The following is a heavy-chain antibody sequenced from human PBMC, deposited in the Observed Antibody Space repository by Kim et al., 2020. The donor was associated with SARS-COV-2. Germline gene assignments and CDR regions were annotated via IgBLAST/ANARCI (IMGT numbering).Heavy chain of an antibody. J-gene: IGHJ4*02. D-gene: IGHD6-25*01. Sequence: GGSLRLSCAASAISFNNAWLSWVRQAPGKGLEWVARINSKNDGGTTVYAAHLKGRFTISRDDSKNTLYLKMDSLKTEDTGVYYCTTGGFWGQGILVTVSS. CDR1: AISFNNAW. CDR2: INSKNDGGTT. CDR3: TTGGF. V-gene: IGHV3-15*01.